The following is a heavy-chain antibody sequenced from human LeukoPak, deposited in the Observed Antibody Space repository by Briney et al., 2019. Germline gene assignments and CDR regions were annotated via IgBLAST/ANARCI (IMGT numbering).Heavy chain of an antibody. CDR1: GFTFSSYG. V-gene: IGHV3-7*01. D-gene: IGHD4-17*01. Sequence: GGSLRLSCAASGFTFSSYGMSWVRQAPGKGLEWVANIKQDGSEKYYVDSVKGRFTISRDNAKNSLYLQMNSLRAEDTAVYYCARDGGMTTVTIFDYWGQGTLVTVSS. J-gene: IGHJ4*02. CDR3: ARDGGMTTVTIFDY. CDR2: IKQDGSEK.